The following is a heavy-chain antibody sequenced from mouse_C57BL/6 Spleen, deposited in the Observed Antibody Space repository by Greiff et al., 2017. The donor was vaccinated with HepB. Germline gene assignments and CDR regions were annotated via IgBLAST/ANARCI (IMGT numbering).Heavy chain of an antibody. CDR2: ISSGGSYT. V-gene: IGHV5-6*01. J-gene: IGHJ3*01. CDR1: GFTFSSYG. Sequence: DVHLVESGGDLVKPGGSLKLSCAASGFTFSSYGMSWVRQTPDKRLEWVATISSGGSYTYYPDIVKGRFTISRDNTKNTLYLQMSSLKSEYTAMYYCARPLLGFAYWGQGTLVTVSA. D-gene: IGHD6-1*01. CDR3: ARPLLGFAY.